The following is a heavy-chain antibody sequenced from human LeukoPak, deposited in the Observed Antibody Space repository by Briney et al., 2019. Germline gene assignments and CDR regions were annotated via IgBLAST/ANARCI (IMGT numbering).Heavy chain of an antibody. CDR1: GGSISSGGYY. J-gene: IGHJ4*02. Sequence: SETLSLTCTVSGGSISSGGYYWSWIRQPPGKGLEWIGYIYHNGSTYYNPSLKSRVTISVDRSKNQFSLKLSSVTAADTAVYYCARAPSEDTAMVFDYWGQGTLVTVSS. D-gene: IGHD5-18*01. CDR2: IYHNGST. CDR3: ARAPSEDTAMVFDY. V-gene: IGHV4-30-2*01.